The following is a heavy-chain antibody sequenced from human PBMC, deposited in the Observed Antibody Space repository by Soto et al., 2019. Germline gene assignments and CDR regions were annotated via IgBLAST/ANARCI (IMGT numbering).Heavy chain of an antibody. J-gene: IGHJ6*03. CDR1: GYTFTDYY. CDR2: INPTNSGT. D-gene: IGHD2-21*01. V-gene: IGHV1-2*02. CDR3: ARGITSRLAFYYYYMDV. Sequence: QVQLVQSGAEVKKPGASVKVSCKASGYTFTDYYIHWVRQAPGQGLQWLGWINPTNSGTRYARSFQGRVTVTRDTSISTAYMELSSLRSDDTAVYYCARGITSRLAFYYYYMDVWGFGTTVTVSS.